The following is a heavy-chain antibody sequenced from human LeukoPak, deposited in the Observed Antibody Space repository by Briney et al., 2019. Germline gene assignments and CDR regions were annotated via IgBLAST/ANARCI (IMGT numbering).Heavy chain of an antibody. CDR3: AKTYGHQQQLDY. CDR2: LSGSGGST. Sequence: GGSLRLSCAASGFTFSSYGMHWVRQAPGKGLEWVSALSGSGGSTYYADSVKGRFTISRDNPKNTLYLQMNSLRAEDTAVYYCAKTYGHQQQLDYWGQGTLVTVSS. V-gene: IGHV3-23*01. J-gene: IGHJ4*02. CDR1: GFTFSSYG. D-gene: IGHD6-13*01.